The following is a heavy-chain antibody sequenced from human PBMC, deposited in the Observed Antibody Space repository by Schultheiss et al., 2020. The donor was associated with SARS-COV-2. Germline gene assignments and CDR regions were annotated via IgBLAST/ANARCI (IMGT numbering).Heavy chain of an antibody. Sequence: SQTLSLTCTVSGGSISSYYWSWIRQPPGKGLEWIGEINHSGSTNYNPSLKSRVTISVDTSKNQFSLKLSSVTAADTAVYYCAREGQVVGATVPYWGQGTLVTVSS. J-gene: IGHJ4*02. CDR2: INHSGST. V-gene: IGHV4-34*01. CDR1: GGSISSYY. CDR3: AREGQVVGATVPY. D-gene: IGHD1-26*01.